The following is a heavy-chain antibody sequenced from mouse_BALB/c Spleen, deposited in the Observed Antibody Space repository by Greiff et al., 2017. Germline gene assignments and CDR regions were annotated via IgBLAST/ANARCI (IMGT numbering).Heavy chain of an antibody. CDR1: GFSLTSYG. CDR2: IWAGGST. Sequence: VQLQQSGPGLVAPSQSLSITCTVSGFSLTSYGVHWVRQPPGKGLEWLGVIWAGGSTNYNSALMSRLSISKDNSKSQVFLKMNSLQTDDTAMYYCAREGWGYGSSFYAMDYWGQGTSVTVSS. D-gene: IGHD1-1*01. CDR3: AREGWGYGSSFYAMDY. V-gene: IGHV2-9*02. J-gene: IGHJ4*01.